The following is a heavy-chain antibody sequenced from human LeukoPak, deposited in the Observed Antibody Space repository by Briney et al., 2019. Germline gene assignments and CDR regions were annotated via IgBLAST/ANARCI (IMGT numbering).Heavy chain of an antibody. D-gene: IGHD2-2*01. CDR3: ARVGPYCSSTSCYSPADY. CDR1: GFTFSSYW. J-gene: IGHJ4*02. V-gene: IGHV3-7*01. CDR2: IKQDGSEK. Sequence: PGGSLRLSCAASGFTFSSYWMSWVRQAPGKGLEWVANIKQDGSEKHYVDSVKGRFTISRDNAKNSLYLQMNSLRAEDTAVYYCARVGPYCSSTSCYSPADYWGQGTLVTVSS.